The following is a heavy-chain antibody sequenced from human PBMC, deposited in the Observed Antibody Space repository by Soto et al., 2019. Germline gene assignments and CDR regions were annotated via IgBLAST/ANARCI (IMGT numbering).Heavy chain of an antibody. V-gene: IGHV4-59*01. D-gene: IGHD4-4*01. J-gene: IGHJ6*02. CDR1: GGAINDFY. CDR2: ILSRWRT. CDR3: EGARVGQYHLDSKPYYYYGMDV. Sequence: SETLSLTRNVSGGAINDFYWRCIRQPPGKGLEWIGFILSRWRTNYNPSLKSRVTISVDPSKNQFSPRQRSVTAADTAVYYCEGARVGQYHLDSKPYYYYGMDVWAPATTVPVSS.